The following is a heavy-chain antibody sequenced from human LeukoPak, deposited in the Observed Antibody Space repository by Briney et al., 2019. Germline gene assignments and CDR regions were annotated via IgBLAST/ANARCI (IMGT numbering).Heavy chain of an antibody. CDR3: ARHVLKGYSGGWYELGIKYYFDY. D-gene: IGHD6-19*01. V-gene: IGHV4-39*01. J-gene: IGHJ4*02. CDR2: IYYSGST. CDR1: GGSISSSSYY. Sequence: SETLSLTCTVSGGSISSSSYYWGWIRQPPGKGLEWIGSIYYSGSTYYNPSLKSRVTISVDTSKNQFSLKLSSVTAADTAVYYCARHVLKGYSGGWYELGIKYYFDYWGQGTLVTVSS.